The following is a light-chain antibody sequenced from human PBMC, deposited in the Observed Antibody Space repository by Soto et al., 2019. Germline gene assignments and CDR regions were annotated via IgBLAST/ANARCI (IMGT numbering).Light chain of an antibody. Sequence: MTQSPATLSVAPGERATLSCRASQSVSTNLVWYQQTPCQAPRLLIYSASTRAAGIPARFSASGSGTEFTLTITSLQSEDFAVYYCQQYHHLTRTFGGGTKVDI. CDR3: QQYHHLTRT. CDR1: QSVSTN. CDR2: SAS. J-gene: IGKJ4*01. V-gene: IGKV3-15*01.